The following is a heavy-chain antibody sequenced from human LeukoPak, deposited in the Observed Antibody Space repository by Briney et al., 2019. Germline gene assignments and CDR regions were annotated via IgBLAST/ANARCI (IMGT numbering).Heavy chain of an antibody. J-gene: IGHJ1*01. Sequence: GRSMRLSCAASGFTFDDYAMHWVRPVPGTGLECVSGISWNSGSIGYAVSVKGRFTISRDNAKNSLHLQMDSLRPEDMALYYCVKDRRATVTTSRFQHWGQGTLVTVSS. CDR3: VKDRRATVTTSRFQH. CDR2: ISWNSGSI. V-gene: IGHV3-9*03. CDR1: GFTFDDYA. D-gene: IGHD4-17*01.